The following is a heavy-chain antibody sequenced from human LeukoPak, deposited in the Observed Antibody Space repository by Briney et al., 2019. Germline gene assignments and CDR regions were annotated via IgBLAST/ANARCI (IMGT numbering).Heavy chain of an antibody. CDR1: GFTFSSYA. CDR2: ISGSGGST. J-gene: IGHJ4*02. Sequence: GGPLRLSCAASGFTFSSYAMSWVRQAPGKGLEWVSAISGSGGSTYYADSVKGRFTISRDNSKNTLYLQMNSLRAEDTAVYYCAKMPPGYYDSSGYYYAEYYFDYWGQGTLVTVSS. D-gene: IGHD3-22*01. CDR3: AKMPPGYYDSSGYYYAEYYFDY. V-gene: IGHV3-23*01.